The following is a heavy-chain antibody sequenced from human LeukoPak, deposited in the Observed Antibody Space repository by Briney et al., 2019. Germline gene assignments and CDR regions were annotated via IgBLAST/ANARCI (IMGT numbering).Heavy chain of an antibody. V-gene: IGHV1-24*01. CDR1: GYTFISYG. CDR2: FDPEDGEI. D-gene: IGHD3-22*01. CDR3: ATSPITMIVGRIEFAY. Sequence: ASVKVSCKASGYTFISYGISWVRQAPGKGLEWMGGFDPEDGEIIYAQKFQGRVTMTEDTSTDTAYMELSSLRSEDTAVYYCATSPITMIVGRIEFAYWGQGTLVTVSS. J-gene: IGHJ4*02.